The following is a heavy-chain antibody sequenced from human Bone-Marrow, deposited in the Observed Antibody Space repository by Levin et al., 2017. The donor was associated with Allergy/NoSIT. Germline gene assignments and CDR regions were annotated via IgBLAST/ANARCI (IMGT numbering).Heavy chain of an antibody. Sequence: GESLKISCAASRFTFSTYEMNWVRQAPGKGLEWVSYISSNGATTYYADSVKARFTISRDNARNSLYLQMNSLTAEDTAVYYCARDPCGICDYMDGWGKGTTVTVSS. D-gene: IGHD2-15*01. J-gene: IGHJ6*03. CDR1: RFTFSTYE. V-gene: IGHV3-48*03. CDR3: ARDPCGICDYMDG. CDR2: ISSNGATT.